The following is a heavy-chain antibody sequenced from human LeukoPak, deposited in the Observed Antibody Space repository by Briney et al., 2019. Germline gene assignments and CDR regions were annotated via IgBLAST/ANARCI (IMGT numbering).Heavy chain of an antibody. CDR3: ARERLAMVRGVIPKEAWGWFDP. V-gene: IGHV4-59*12. Sequence: SETLSLTCSVSGDSISLYYWSWIRQPPGKGPEWIGYIDHTGSTNYNPSLNSRVTISRDTSKNQFSLELSSVTAADTAVYYCARERLAMVRGVIPKEAWGWFDPWGQGTLVTVSS. J-gene: IGHJ5*02. D-gene: IGHD3-10*01. CDR1: GDSISLYY. CDR2: IDHTGST.